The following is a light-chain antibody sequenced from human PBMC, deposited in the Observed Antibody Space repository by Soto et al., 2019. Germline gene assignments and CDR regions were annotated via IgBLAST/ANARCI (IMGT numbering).Light chain of an antibody. CDR1: QGISSY. V-gene: IGKV1-8*01. J-gene: IGKJ1*01. CDR3: QQYYSYPWT. CDR2: AAS. Sequence: AIRMTQSPSSFSASTGDRVTITCRASQGISSYLAWYQQKPGKAPKLLIYAASTLHSGVPSRFSGSGSGTDFTLIISGLQSEDFATYCCQQYYSYPWTFGQGTKVEIK.